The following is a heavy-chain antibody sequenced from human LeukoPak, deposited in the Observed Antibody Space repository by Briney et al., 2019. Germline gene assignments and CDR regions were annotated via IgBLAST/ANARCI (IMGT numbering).Heavy chain of an antibody. D-gene: IGHD5-24*01. J-gene: IGHJ4*02. CDR1: GGTFSSYA. V-gene: IGHV1-69*13. CDR2: IIPIFGTA. Sequence: PVKVSCKASGGTFSSYAISWVRQAPGQGLEWMGGIIPIFGTANYAQKFQGRVTITADESTSTAYMELSSLRSEDTAVYYCARLDRDGYNYDVDYWGQGTLVTVSS. CDR3: ARLDRDGYNYDVDY.